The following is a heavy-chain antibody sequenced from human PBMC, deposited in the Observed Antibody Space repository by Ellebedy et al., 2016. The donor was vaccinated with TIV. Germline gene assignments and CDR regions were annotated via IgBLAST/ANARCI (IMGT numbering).Heavy chain of an antibody. J-gene: IGHJ5*02. CDR1: GGSFTGYY. CDR3: ARHRGTSCYAAICAGFDP. V-gene: IGHV4-34*01. CDR2: INHSGTT. D-gene: IGHD2-2*01. Sequence: SETLSLXXAVYGGSFTGYYWSWIRQPPGKGLEWIGEINHSGTTNYNPSLKSRVTISVDTSKSQFSLKLSSVTAADTAVYYCARHRGTSCYAAICAGFDPWGQGTLVTVSS.